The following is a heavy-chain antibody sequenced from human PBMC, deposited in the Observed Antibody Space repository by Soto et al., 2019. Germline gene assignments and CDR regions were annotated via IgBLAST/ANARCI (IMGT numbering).Heavy chain of an antibody. V-gene: IGHV1-46*01. CDR1: GYTFTSYY. Sequence: QVQLVQSGAEVKKPGASVKVSCKASGYTFTSYYMHWVRQAPGQGLEWMGIINPSGGSTSYAQKFQGRVTMTRDTSTSTVYMELSSLRSEDTAVYYCARARTLIAARPTVMDVWGQGTTVTVSS. D-gene: IGHD6-6*01. CDR2: INPSGGST. J-gene: IGHJ6*02. CDR3: ARARTLIAARPTVMDV.